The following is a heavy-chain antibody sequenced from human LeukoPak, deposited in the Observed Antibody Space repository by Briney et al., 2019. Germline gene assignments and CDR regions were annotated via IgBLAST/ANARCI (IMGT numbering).Heavy chain of an antibody. Sequence: PGGSLRLSSAASGFTLCSYSMNWVPQAPGKGVEWGSSISISSGYIDYADTVKGRFTISRDNAKNSLYLKMNSLRAEDTAVYYCARDSTLAGIAAAGFYYYYGMDVWGQGTTVTVSS. CDR1: GFTLCSYS. V-gene: IGHV3-21*01. CDR2: ISISSGYI. D-gene: IGHD6-13*01. CDR3: ARDSTLAGIAAAGFYYYYGMDV. J-gene: IGHJ6*02.